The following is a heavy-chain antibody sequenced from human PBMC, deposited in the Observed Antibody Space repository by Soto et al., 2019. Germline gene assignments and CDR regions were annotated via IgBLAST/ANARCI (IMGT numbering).Heavy chain of an antibody. Sequence: GGPVRLSCAASGFTFIESFMSWIRQAPGKGLELVSSISTTSTYTDYAASLKGRVTVSRDNSRNILFLQLNSLRDEDTAVYYCAASWLPTSYWGSGTLVTVS. CDR2: ISTTSTYT. CDR1: GFTFIESF. V-gene: IGHV3-11*06. J-gene: IGHJ4*02. D-gene: IGHD3-10*01. CDR3: AASWLPTSY.